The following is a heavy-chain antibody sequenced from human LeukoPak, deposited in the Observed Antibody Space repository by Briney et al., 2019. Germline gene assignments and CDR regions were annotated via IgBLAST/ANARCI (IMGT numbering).Heavy chain of an antibody. D-gene: IGHD1-26*01. J-gene: IGHJ4*02. V-gene: IGHV3-7*01. CDR3: ARDSPSGSYGY. CDR1: GFTFSSYW. Sequence: GGSLRLSCAASGFTFSSYWMSWVRQAPGKGLEWVANIKQDGSEKYYVDSVKGRFTISRDNAKNPLYLQMNSLRAEDTAVYYCARDSPSGSYGYWGQGTLVTVSS. CDR2: IKQDGSEK.